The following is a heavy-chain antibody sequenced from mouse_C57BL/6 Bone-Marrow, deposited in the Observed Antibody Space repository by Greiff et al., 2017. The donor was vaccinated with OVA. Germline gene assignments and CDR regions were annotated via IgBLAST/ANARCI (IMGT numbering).Heavy chain of an antibody. Sequence: QVQLQQSGAELVKPGASVTLSCKASGYTFTSYWMHWVKQRPGRGLEWIGRIDPNSGGTKYNEKFKSKATLTVDKPSSTAYMQLSSLTSEDSAVDYCARGTAHVYYYAMDYWGQGTSVTVSS. V-gene: IGHV1-72*01. CDR1: GYTFTSYW. J-gene: IGHJ4*01. CDR3: ARGTAHVYYYAMDY. D-gene: IGHD3-2*02. CDR2: IDPNSGGT.